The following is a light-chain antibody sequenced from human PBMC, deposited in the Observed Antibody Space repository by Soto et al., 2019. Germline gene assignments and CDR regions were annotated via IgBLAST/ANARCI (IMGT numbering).Light chain of an antibody. CDR1: QSISSW. Sequence: DIQMTQSPSTLSASVGDRVTITCRASQSISSWLAWYQQKPGKAPKLLIYAASSLESGVPSRFSGSGSGTEFTLTISSLQPDDFATYYCQQDESYSHTFGQGTKLEIK. J-gene: IGKJ2*01. CDR3: QQDESYSHT. V-gene: IGKV1-5*01. CDR2: AAS.